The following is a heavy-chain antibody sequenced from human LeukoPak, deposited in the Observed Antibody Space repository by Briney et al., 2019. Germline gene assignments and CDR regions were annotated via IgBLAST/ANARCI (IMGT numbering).Heavy chain of an antibody. CDR1: GFTFDDYA. J-gene: IGHJ4*02. CDR3: AKDFHSSGWYFDY. V-gene: IGHV3-9*01. Sequence: QPGRSLRLSCAASGFTFDDYAMHWVRQAPGKGLEWVSGISWNSGSIGYADPVKGRFTISRDNAKNSLYLQMNSLRAEDTALYYCAKDFHSSGWYFDYWGQGTLVTVSS. CDR2: ISWNSGSI. D-gene: IGHD6-19*01.